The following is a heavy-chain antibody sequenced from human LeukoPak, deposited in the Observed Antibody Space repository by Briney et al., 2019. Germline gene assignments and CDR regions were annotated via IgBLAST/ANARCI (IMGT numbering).Heavy chain of an antibody. CDR2: IYSDGSVR. Sequence: RGSLRLSCTASGFTFSSYWMHWVRQVPGKGLVWVSRIYSDGSVRTYADSVEGRFTISRDNAKNTLYLQMNSLRAEDTAVYYCTRAGMVTGLDYWGRGTLVTVSS. CDR1: GFTFSSYW. J-gene: IGHJ4*02. D-gene: IGHD2-21*02. CDR3: TRAGMVTGLDY. V-gene: IGHV3-74*01.